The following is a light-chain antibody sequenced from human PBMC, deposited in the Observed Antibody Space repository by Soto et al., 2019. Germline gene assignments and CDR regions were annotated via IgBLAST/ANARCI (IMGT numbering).Light chain of an antibody. CDR1: SSDVGGYNY. V-gene: IGLV2-11*01. CDR3: CSYAGRYTWV. Sequence: QSALTQPRSVSGSPGQSVTISCTGTSSDVGGYNYVSWYQQHPGKAPKLMIYDVNKRPSGVPDRFSGSKSGNTASLTISGLQADDEADYCCCSYAGRYTWVFGGGTKLTVL. CDR2: DVN. J-gene: IGLJ2*01.